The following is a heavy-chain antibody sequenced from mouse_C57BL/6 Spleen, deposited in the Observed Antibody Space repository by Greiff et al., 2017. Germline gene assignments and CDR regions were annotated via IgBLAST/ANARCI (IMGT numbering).Heavy chain of an antibody. V-gene: IGHV6-3*01. CDR2: IRLKSDNYAT. CDR1: GFTFSNYW. Sequence: EVQGVESGGGLVQPGGSMKLSCVASGFTFSNYWMNWVRQSPEKGLEWVAQIRLKSDNYATHYAESVKGRFTISRDDSKSSVYLQMNNLRAEDTGIYYCTGYYYYAMDYWGQGTSVTVSS. J-gene: IGHJ4*01. D-gene: IGHD1-1*01. CDR3: TGYYYYAMDY.